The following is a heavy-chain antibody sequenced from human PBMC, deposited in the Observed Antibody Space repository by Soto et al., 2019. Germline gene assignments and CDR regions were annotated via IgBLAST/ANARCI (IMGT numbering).Heavy chain of an antibody. CDR1: GYSFTSYW. CDR2: IYPGDSDT. Sequence: RGESLKISCKGSGYSFTSYWIGWVRQMPGKGLEWMGIIYPGDSDTRYSPSFQGQVTISADKSISTAYLQWSSLKASDTAMYYCARQRYYGSGRKVETRPLSGHYYYYGMDVWGQGTTVTVSS. J-gene: IGHJ6*02. V-gene: IGHV5-51*01. D-gene: IGHD3-10*01. CDR3: ARQRYYGSGRKVETRPLSGHYYYYGMDV.